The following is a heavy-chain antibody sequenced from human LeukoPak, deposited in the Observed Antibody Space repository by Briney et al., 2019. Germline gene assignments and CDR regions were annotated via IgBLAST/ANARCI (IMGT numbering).Heavy chain of an antibody. D-gene: IGHD5-18*01. CDR3: ACTAYYYYYLDV. CDR2: VSGSGDNT. CDR1: GFTFSLYA. J-gene: IGHJ6*03. V-gene: IGHV3-23*01. Sequence: PGGSLRLSCAASGFTFSLYAMNWVRQAPGEGLEWVSAVSGSGDNTYYADSVKGRFTISRDNSKNTLYLHMSSLRAEDTAVYYCACTAYYYYYLDVWGKGTTVTVSS.